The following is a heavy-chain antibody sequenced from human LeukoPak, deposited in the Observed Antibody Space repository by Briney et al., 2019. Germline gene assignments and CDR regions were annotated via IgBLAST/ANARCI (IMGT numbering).Heavy chain of an antibody. V-gene: IGHV3-21*01. CDR3: ARGNIDFWSGYYQLASDY. J-gene: IGHJ4*02. D-gene: IGHD3-3*01. CDR1: GFTFRTYG. Sequence: GGSLRLSCTASGFTFRTYGMNWVRQAPGKGLEWVSSISSSSTYIYYADSVKGRFTISRDNAKNSLYLQMNSLRAEDTAVYYCARGNIDFWSGYYQLASDYWGQGTLVTVSS. CDR2: ISSSSTYI.